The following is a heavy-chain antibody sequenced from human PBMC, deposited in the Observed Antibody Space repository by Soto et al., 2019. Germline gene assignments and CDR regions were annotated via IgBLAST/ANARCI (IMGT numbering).Heavy chain of an antibody. CDR3: AGSKGGATSYPEYFQH. J-gene: IGHJ1*01. CDR2: IIPIFGTA. D-gene: IGHD1-26*01. V-gene: IGHV1-69*13. Sequence: SVKVSCKASGGTFSSYAISWVRQAPGQGLEWMGGIIPIFGTANYAQKFQGRVTITADESTSTAYMELSSLRSEDTAVYYCAGSKGGATSYPEYFQHWGQGTLVTVSS. CDR1: GGTFSSYA.